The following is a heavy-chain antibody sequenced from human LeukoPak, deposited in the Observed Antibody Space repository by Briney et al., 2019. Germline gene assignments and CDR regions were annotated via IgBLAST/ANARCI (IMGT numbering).Heavy chain of an antibody. CDR1: GFIFSNYW. Sequence: GGSQRLSCAASGFIFSNYWMTWVRQAPGKGLEWVVNIKRDGSDKYFVDSVRGRFTISRDNAKNTLYLQMNSLRAEDTAVYYCARDGGDCDSTTCYDRLDYWGQGTLVTVSS. D-gene: IGHD2/OR15-2a*01. J-gene: IGHJ4*02. CDR2: IKRDGSDK. V-gene: IGHV3-7*04. CDR3: ARDGGDCDSTTCYDRLDY.